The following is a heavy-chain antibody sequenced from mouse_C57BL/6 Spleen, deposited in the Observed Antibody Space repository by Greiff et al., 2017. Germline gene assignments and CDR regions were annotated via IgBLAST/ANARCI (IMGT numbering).Heavy chain of an antibody. CDR2: IYPGDGDT. D-gene: IGHD4-1*01. J-gene: IGHJ2*01. CDR3: ARERLGLYYFDY. CDR1: GYAFSSSW. Sequence: LVESGPELVKPGASVKISCKASGYAFSSSWMNWVKQRPGKGLEWIGRIYPGDGDTNYNGKFKGKATLTADKSSSTAYMQLSSLTSEDSAVYFCARERLGLYYFDYWGQGTTLTVSS. V-gene: IGHV1-82*01.